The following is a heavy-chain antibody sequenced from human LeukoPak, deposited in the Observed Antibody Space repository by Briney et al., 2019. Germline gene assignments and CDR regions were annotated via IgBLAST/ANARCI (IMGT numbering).Heavy chain of an antibody. CDR3: VREREGSNSEH. J-gene: IGHJ1*01. D-gene: IGHD1-26*01. CDR2: IYGDGNT. Sequence: GGSLRLSCAASGFTVSNNRLSWVRKAPGMGLEWVSTIYGDGNTYYPDSVKGRFTISRDGSKNTLYLQLNSLRTEDTAIYYCVREREGSNSEHWGQGTLVTVSS. CDR1: GFTVSNNR. V-gene: IGHV3-53*01.